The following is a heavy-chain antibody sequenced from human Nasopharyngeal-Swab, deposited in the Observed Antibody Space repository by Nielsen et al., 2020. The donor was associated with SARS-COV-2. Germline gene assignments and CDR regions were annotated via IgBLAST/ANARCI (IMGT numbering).Heavy chain of an antibody. V-gene: IGHV4-34*01. CDR1: GGSFSGYY. CDR3: ARLESITIFGVVIPTGAFDI. CDR2: INHDGSN. J-gene: IGHJ3*02. D-gene: IGHD3-3*01. Sequence: SQTLSLTCAVYGGSFSGYYWTWIRQPPGKGLAWIGEINHDGSNNNNPSLGSRVIISGDTSKNQFSLKLYSVTAADTAVYYCARLESITIFGVVIPTGAFDIWGQGTMVTVSS.